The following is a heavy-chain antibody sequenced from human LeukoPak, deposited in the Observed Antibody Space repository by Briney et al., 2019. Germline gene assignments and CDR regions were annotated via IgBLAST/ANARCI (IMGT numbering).Heavy chain of an antibody. D-gene: IGHD6-13*01. Sequence: ASVKVSCKASGYTFTSYGISWVRQAPRQGLEWMGWISAYNGNTNYAQKLQGRVTMTTDTSTSTAYMELRSLRSDDTAVYYCARRDIAADAYYYYGMDVWGQGTTVTVSS. J-gene: IGHJ6*02. CDR1: GYTFTSYG. CDR2: ISAYNGNT. V-gene: IGHV1-18*01. CDR3: ARRDIAADAYYYYGMDV.